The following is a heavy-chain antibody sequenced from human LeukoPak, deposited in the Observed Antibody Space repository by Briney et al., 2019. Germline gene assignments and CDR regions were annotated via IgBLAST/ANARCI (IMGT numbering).Heavy chain of an antibody. D-gene: IGHD6-6*01. V-gene: IGHV4-30-4*01. CDR2: IFYTGST. Sequence: SETLSLTCTVSGGSVTNDNYFWSWTRQPPGKGLEWIGYIFYTGSTNYSPSLKSRVSISVDTFKNQFSLKLSSVTAADTAVYYCARKYPDHWFDPWGQGTLVTVSS. CDR1: GGSVTNDNYF. CDR3: ARKYPDHWFDP. J-gene: IGHJ5*02.